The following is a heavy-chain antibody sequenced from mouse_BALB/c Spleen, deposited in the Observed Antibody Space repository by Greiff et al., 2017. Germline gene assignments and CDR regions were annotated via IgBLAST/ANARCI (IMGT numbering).Heavy chain of an antibody. V-gene: IGHV1-4*01. D-gene: IGHD2-3*01. CDR3: ARSDGYYFDY. CDR1: GYTFTGYT. J-gene: IGHJ2*01. Sequence: QVQLQQSGAELARPGASVKMSCKASGYTFTGYTMHWVKQRPGQGLEWIGYINPSSGYTNYNQKFKDKATLTADKSSSTAYMQLSSLTSEDSAVYYCARSDGYYFDYWGQGTTLTVSS. CDR2: INPSSGYT.